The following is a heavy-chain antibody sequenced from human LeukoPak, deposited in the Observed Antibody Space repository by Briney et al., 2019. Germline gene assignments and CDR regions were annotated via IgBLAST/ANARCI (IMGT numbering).Heavy chain of an antibody. Sequence: SETLSLTCTVSGGSISSSSYYWGWIRQPPGKGLEWIGSIYYSGSTYYNPSLKSRVTISVDTSKNQFSLKLSSVTAADTAVYYCARDPYSSSWTREFGAFDIWGQGTMVTVSS. CDR1: GGSISSSSYY. J-gene: IGHJ3*02. CDR2: IYYSGST. CDR3: ARDPYSSSWTREFGAFDI. D-gene: IGHD6-13*01. V-gene: IGHV4-39*07.